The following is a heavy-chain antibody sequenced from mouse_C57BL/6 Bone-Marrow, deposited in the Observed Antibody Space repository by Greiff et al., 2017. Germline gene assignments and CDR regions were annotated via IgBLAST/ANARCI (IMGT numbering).Heavy chain of an antibody. CDR3: ASLAVMDY. V-gene: IGHV1-50*01. J-gene: IGHJ4*01. CDR2: IDPSDSYT. CDR1: GYTFTSYW. Sequence: VQLQQPGAELVKPGASVKLSCKASGYTFTSYWMQWVKQRPGQGLEWIGEIDPSDSYTNYNQKFKGKATLTVDTSSSTAYMQLSSLTSEDSAVYDCASLAVMDYRGQGTSVTVSS.